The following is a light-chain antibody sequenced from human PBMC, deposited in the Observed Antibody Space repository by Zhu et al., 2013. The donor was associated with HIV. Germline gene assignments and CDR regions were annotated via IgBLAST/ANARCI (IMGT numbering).Light chain of an antibody. CDR3: QQYNNWPLT. CDR1: QSVGSY. V-gene: IGKV3-15*01. CDR2: GAS. J-gene: IGKJ4*01. Sequence: EIVLTQSPATLSLSPGERATLSCRASQSVGSYLAWYQQKPGQAPSLLIFGASTRATGLPARFSGSGSGTEFTLTISSLQSEDFAVYYCQQYNNWPLTFGGGTKVEIK.